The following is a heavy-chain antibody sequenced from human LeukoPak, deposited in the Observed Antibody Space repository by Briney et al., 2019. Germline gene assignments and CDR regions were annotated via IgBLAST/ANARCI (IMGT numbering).Heavy chain of an antibody. CDR2: INPSGGST. V-gene: IGHV1-46*01. CDR3: ARGLQHEVNYYYYYMDV. D-gene: IGHD6-13*01. Sequence: ASVKVSCKASGYTFTGYYMHWVRQAPGQGLEWMGIINPSGGSTSYAQKFQGRVTMTRDMSTSTVYMELSSLRSEDTAVYYCARGLQHEVNYYYYYMDVWGKGTTVTVSS. J-gene: IGHJ6*03. CDR1: GYTFTGYY.